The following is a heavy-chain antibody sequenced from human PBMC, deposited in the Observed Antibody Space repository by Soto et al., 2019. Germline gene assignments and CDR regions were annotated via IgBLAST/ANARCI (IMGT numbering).Heavy chain of an antibody. D-gene: IGHD6-13*01. CDR2: IKSKTDGGTT. CDR1: GFTFSNAW. J-gene: IGHJ6*02. V-gene: IGHV3-15*07. CDR3: TTARTQQLGYYYYYGMDV. Sequence: GGSLRLSCAASGFTFSNAWMNWVRQAPGKGLEWVGRIKSKTDGGTTDYAAPVKGRFTISRDGSKNTLYLQMNSLKTEDTAVYYCTTARTQQLGYYYYYGMDVWGQGTTVTVSS.